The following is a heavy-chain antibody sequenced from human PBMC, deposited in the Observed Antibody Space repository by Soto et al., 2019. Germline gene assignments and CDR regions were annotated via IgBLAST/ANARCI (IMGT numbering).Heavy chain of an antibody. V-gene: IGHV1-3*01. CDR1: GYTFTSYA. Sequence: QVQLVQSGAEVKKPGASVKVSCKASGYTFTSYAMHWVRQAPGQRLEWMGWINAGNGNTKYSQKFQGRVTITRDTSASTAYMELSSLRSVDTAVYYCAPWTWLVPFDYWGQGTLVTVSS. D-gene: IGHD6-19*01. CDR2: INAGNGNT. J-gene: IGHJ4*02. CDR3: APWTWLVPFDY.